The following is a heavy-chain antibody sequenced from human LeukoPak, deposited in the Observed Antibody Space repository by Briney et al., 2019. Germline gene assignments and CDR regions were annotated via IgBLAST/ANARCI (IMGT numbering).Heavy chain of an antibody. CDR3: ARGNIVATILGGLHGTTAFDF. D-gene: IGHD5-12*01. J-gene: IGHJ4*02. CDR2: MIQSGSS. V-gene: IGHV4-34*01. Sequence: GSLRLSCAASGFTVSSNYMSWVREAPGKGLEWIGEMIQSGSSNYNPSLRSRVTISGDTSRNQFSLKLNSLTAADTAVYYCARGNIVATILGGLHGTTAFDFWGQGILVTVPS. CDR1: GFTVSSNY.